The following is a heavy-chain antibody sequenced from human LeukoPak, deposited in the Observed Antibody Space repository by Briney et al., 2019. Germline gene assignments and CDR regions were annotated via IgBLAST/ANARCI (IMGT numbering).Heavy chain of an antibody. D-gene: IGHD5-18*01. Sequence: SETLSLTCTVSGGSISSYYWSWIRQPPGKGLEWIGYVYYSGSTNYNPSLKSRVTISVDTSKNQFSLKLSSVTAADTAVYYCARVDGYSYGRPFDYWGQGTLVTVSS. J-gene: IGHJ4*02. CDR3: ARVDGYSYGRPFDY. CDR1: GGSISSYY. CDR2: VYYSGST. V-gene: IGHV4-59*01.